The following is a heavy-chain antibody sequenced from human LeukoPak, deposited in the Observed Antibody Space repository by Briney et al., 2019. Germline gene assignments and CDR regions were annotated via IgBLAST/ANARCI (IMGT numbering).Heavy chain of an antibody. D-gene: IGHD3-16*02. CDR1: SGYFSGYY. CDR3: ARAASLQYYDYVWGSYRTSSFDY. V-gene: IGHV4-34*01. J-gene: IGHJ4*02. Sequence: PSETLSLTCAVYSGYFSGYYWSWIRQPPGKGLEWIEEINHSGSSNYNPSLKSRVTISVDTSKNQFSLKLSSVTAADTAVYYCARAASLQYYDYVWGSYRTSSFDYWGQGTLVTVSS. CDR2: INHSGSS.